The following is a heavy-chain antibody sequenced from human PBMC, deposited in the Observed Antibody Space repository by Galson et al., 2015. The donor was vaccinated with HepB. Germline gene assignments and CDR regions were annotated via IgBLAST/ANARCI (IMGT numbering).Heavy chain of an antibody. CDR1: GYTFTSYA. CDR2: INTNTGNP. D-gene: IGHD6-13*01. Sequence: SVKVSCKASGYTFTSYAMNWVRQAPGQGLEWMGWINTNTGNPTYAQGFTGRFVFSLDTSVSTAYLQISSLKAEDTAVYYCARSAGSSWYRGRRTIDYWGQGTLVTVSS. CDR3: ARSAGSSWYRGRRTIDY. J-gene: IGHJ4*02. V-gene: IGHV7-4-1*02.